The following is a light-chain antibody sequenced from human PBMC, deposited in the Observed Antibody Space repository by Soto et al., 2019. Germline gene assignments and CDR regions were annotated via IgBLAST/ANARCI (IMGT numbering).Light chain of an antibody. J-gene: IGKJ3*01. Sequence: EKVMTQSPATLSVSPGERATLSCRASQGISSDLAWYQQKPGQAPRLLIYGASTRATGIPARFSGSGSGTEFTLTISSLQSADFAVYYCQCYSDPPPAVFGPGTKVEIK. CDR2: GAS. CDR3: QCYSDPPPAV. V-gene: IGKV3D-15*01. CDR1: QGISSD.